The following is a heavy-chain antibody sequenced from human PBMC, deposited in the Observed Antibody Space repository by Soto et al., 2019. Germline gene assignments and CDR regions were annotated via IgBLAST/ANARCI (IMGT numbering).Heavy chain of an antibody. Sequence: QITLKESGPTLVKPTQTLTLTCTISGFSLSPRGVGVGWIRQPPGKALECLSLIYWDADKRYSPSPKSRLTITKDTSQNHVGLTMTNMDPVGTATYYCAHDPNGYWSGYAFDYWGQGTLGTGSS. CDR1: GFSLSPRGVG. D-gene: IGHD3-3*01. CDR3: AHDPNGYWSGYAFDY. J-gene: IGHJ4*02. V-gene: IGHV2-5*02. CDR2: IYWDADK.